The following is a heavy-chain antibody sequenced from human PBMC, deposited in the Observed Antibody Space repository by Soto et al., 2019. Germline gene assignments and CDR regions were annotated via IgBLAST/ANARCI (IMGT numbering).Heavy chain of an antibody. CDR2: LKPDGSQK. CDR3: TRGDYYDSSGPFSDAFDI. CDR1: EFSFNDYW. Sequence: GGSLRLSCAASEFSFNDYWMSWVRQAPGKGLEWVANLKPDGSQKWYVDSVKGRFAISRDNAKNSLFLQMNRLRAEDTAVYYCTRGDYYDSSGPFSDAFDIWGQGTMVTVS. J-gene: IGHJ3*02. D-gene: IGHD3-22*01. V-gene: IGHV3-7*04.